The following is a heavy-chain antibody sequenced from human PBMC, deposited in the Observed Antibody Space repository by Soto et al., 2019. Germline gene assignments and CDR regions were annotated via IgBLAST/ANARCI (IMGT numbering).Heavy chain of an antibody. D-gene: IGHD6-13*01. J-gene: IGHJ6*03. CDR3: ARDPSPRLAAGNFYYYMDV. CDR2: INPNSGDT. CDR1: GYTFTAYY. V-gene: IGHV1-2*04. Sequence: QVHLVQSGAEVKKPGASVKVSCEASGYTFTAYYIHWVRQAPGQGLEWMGWINPNSGDTNYAQKFQGWVTMTRDTSISTAYMELSRLKSDDTAVYYCARDPSPRLAAGNFYYYMDVWGKGTTVTVSS.